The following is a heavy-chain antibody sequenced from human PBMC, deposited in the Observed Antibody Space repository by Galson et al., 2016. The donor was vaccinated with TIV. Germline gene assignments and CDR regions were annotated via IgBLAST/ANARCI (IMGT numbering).Heavy chain of an antibody. D-gene: IGHD4-17*01. Sequence: SLRLSCAVSGFTVNAYHMSWVRQAPGTGLEWVSVIYSGGDTYYSDSVKGRFTISRDNSKNTVHLQMNSLRVEDTAVYYCARKDSSVHGDLRGAFDVWGQGTKVIVSS. V-gene: IGHV3-53*01. CDR2: IYSGGDT. CDR1: GFTVNAYH. J-gene: IGHJ3*01. CDR3: ARKDSSVHGDLRGAFDV.